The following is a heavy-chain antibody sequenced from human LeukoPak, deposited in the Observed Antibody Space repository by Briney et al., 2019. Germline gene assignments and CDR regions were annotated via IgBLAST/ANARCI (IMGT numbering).Heavy chain of an antibody. D-gene: IGHD6-19*01. Sequence: GGSLRLSCAASGFTFSSYVMSWVRRAPGKGLEWVSAISSSGGSTYYADSVKGRFTISRENSKNTLYLQMNSLRAEDTAVYYCAKVREGSGWYGALDYWGQGTLVTVSS. CDR2: ISSSGGST. J-gene: IGHJ4*02. CDR1: GFTFSSYV. V-gene: IGHV3-23*01. CDR3: AKVREGSGWYGALDY.